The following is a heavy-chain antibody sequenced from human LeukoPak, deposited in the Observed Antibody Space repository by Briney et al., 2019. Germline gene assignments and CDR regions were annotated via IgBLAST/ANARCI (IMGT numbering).Heavy chain of an antibody. Sequence: SGGSLRLSCSASGFTPSYYAMHWVRQAPGKGLEYVSAISSNGGTTYYADSVEGRFTISRDKSKKTLYLQMSSLRADDMAVYYCVKGMKEDYYYYGMDVWGQGTTVTVSS. J-gene: IGHJ6*02. CDR1: GFTPSYYA. CDR3: VKGMKEDYYYYGMDV. CDR2: ISSNGGTT. V-gene: IGHV3-64D*09.